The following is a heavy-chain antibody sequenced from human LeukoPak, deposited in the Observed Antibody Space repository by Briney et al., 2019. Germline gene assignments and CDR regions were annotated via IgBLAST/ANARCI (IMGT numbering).Heavy chain of an antibody. V-gene: IGHV3-21*01. Sequence: KAGGSLRLSCAASEFTFSSYSMNWVRQAPGKGLEWVSPISSSSSYIYYADSVKGRFTISRDNAKNSLYLQMNSLRAEDTAVYYCAKDGGYQLLSYYFDYWGQGTLVTVSS. CDR2: ISSSSSYI. CDR3: AKDGGYQLLSYYFDY. CDR1: EFTFSSYS. D-gene: IGHD2-2*01. J-gene: IGHJ4*02.